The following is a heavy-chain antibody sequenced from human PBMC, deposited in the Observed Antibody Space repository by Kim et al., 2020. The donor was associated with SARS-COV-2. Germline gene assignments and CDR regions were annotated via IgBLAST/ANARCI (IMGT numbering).Heavy chain of an antibody. V-gene: IGHV3-30*01. Sequence: SVKGRFTISRDNSKNTLYLQMNSLRAEDTAVYYCAREYDSSGYYSHAFDIWGQGTMVTVSS. D-gene: IGHD3-22*01. CDR3: AREYDSSGYYSHAFDI. J-gene: IGHJ3*02.